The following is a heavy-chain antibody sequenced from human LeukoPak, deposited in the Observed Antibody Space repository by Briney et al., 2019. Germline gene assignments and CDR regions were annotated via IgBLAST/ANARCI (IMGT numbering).Heavy chain of an antibody. Sequence: GGSLRLSCSASGFTFGDYAMNWVRQTPGKGLEWISTITGSGSNTYYAASVKGRFTISRDNSKNTLYLQMNSLRVEDTAVYYCARPVVLGAYLRGAYYFDSWGQGTLVTVSS. V-gene: IGHV3-23*01. CDR3: ARPVVLGAYLRGAYYFDS. D-gene: IGHD3-16*01. CDR2: ITGSGSNT. J-gene: IGHJ4*02. CDR1: GFTFGDYA.